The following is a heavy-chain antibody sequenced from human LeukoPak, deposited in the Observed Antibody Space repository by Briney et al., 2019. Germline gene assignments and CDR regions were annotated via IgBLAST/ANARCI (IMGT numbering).Heavy chain of an antibody. J-gene: IGHJ4*02. V-gene: IGHV4-59*01. Sequence: SETLSLTCAVYGGSFSSYYWSWIRQPPGKGLEWIGYIYYSGSTNYNPSLKSRITISVDTSKNQFSMKLSSVTAADTAVYYCARDSIQGFDYWGQGTLVTVSS. CDR3: ARDSIQGFDY. CDR1: GGSFSSYY. CDR2: IYYSGST. D-gene: IGHD3-3*01.